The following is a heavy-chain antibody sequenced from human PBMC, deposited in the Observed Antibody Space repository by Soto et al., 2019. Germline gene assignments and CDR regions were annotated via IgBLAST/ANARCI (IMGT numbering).Heavy chain of an antibody. CDR2: IIPIFGTA. CDR1: GGTFSSYA. CDR3: ARLPYYCSSTSCYYYYGMDV. J-gene: IGHJ6*02. D-gene: IGHD2-2*01. Sequence: QVQLVQSGAEVKKPGSLVKVSCKASGGTFSSYAISWVRQAPGQGLEWMGGIIPIFGTANYAQKFQGRVTITADESTSTAYMELSSLRSEDTAVYYCARLPYYCSSTSCYYYYGMDVWGQGTTVTVSS. V-gene: IGHV1-69*01.